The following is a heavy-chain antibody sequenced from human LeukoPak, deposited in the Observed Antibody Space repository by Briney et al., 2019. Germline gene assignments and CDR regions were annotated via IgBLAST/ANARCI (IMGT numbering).Heavy chain of an antibody. Sequence: PSETLSLTCGVSGGSISSGGYSWSWIRQPPGKGLEWIGYIYHSGSTYYNPSLKSRVTISVDRSKNQFSLKLSSVTAADTAVYYCARGNQEEQLEGLEYNWFDPWGQGTLVTVSS. D-gene: IGHD6-13*01. CDR3: ARGNQEEQLEGLEYNWFDP. CDR1: GGSISSGGYS. J-gene: IGHJ5*02. V-gene: IGHV4-30-2*01. CDR2: IYHSGST.